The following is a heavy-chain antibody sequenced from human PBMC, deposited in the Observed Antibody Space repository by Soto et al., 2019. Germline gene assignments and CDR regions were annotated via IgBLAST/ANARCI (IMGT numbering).Heavy chain of an antibody. D-gene: IGHD3-9*01. CDR3: ARRGGYDILTGTALNWFAP. CDR2: IYYSGST. Sequence: PSETLSLTCTVSGGSTSSSSYYWGWIRQPPGKGLEWIGSIYYSGSTYYNPSLKSRVTISVDTSKNQFSLKLSSVTAADTAVYYCARRGGYDILTGTALNWFAPWGQGTLVTVYS. V-gene: IGHV4-39*01. CDR1: GGSTSSSSYY. J-gene: IGHJ5*02.